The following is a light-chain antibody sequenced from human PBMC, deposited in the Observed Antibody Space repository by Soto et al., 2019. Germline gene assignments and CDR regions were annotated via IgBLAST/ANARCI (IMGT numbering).Light chain of an antibody. Sequence: EIVLTQSPDTLSLSAGDRATLSCRASQNIRNNYVAWYQQKPGQAPRLLMYDASTRPTGIPDRFSGSASGTEFTLTIARLEPEDFAVYSCEQYGGSPLTFGQGTKVEIK. CDR2: DAS. CDR1: QNIRNNY. J-gene: IGKJ1*01. V-gene: IGKV3-20*01. CDR3: EQYGGSPLT.